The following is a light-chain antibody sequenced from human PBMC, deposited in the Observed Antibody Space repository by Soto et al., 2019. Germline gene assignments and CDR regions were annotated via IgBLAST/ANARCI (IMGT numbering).Light chain of an antibody. V-gene: IGLV2-8*01. CDR1: KNVIRAYDF. Sequence: QPVLTQPPSASGSPGQSVTISCTGTKNVIRAYDFVSWYQNHPGNAPRLIIYEVVQRLSGVLDRFSGSKSGNTASLTVFRLQAADDADYFCKSYAGSNTYVFGSGTKVTVL. J-gene: IGLJ1*01. CDR2: EVV. CDR3: KSYAGSNTYV.